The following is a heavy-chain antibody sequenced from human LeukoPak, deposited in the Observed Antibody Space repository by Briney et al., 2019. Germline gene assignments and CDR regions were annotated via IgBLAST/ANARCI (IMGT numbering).Heavy chain of an antibody. D-gene: IGHD5-24*01. J-gene: IGHJ4*02. CDR2: IYWDDDK. CDR3: AHSKVLVMATIRRYYFDY. Sequence: SGPTLVKPTQTLTLTCTFSGFSLRTSGVGVGWIRQPPGKALEWLALIYWDDDKRYSPSLKSRLTITKDTSKNQVVLTMTNMDPVDAATYYCAHSKVLVMATIRRYYFDYWGQGTLVTVSS. V-gene: IGHV2-5*02. CDR1: GFSLRTSGVG.